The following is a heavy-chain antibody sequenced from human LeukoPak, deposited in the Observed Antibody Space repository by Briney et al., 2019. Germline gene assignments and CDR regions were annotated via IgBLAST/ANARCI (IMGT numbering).Heavy chain of an antibody. J-gene: IGHJ3*02. Sequence: SETLSLTCRVSGASINSGSNYWGWIRQPPGTTLEWLGSIYHSGSTYYNPSLKSRVTISVDTSKNQFSLKLSPVTAADTAVYYCASRRGYCTNGVCSPGGAFDIWGQGTMVTVSS. CDR2: IYHSGST. CDR3: ASRRGYCTNGVCSPGGAFDI. CDR1: GASINSGSNY. D-gene: IGHD2-8*01. V-gene: IGHV4-39*07.